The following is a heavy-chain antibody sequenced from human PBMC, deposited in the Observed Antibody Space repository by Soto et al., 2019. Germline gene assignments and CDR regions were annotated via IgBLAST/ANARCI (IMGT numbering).Heavy chain of an antibody. V-gene: IGHV4-31*03. CDR1: GGSISSGGYY. J-gene: IGHJ5*02. Sequence: QVQLQESGPGLVKPSQTLSLTCTVSGGSISSGGYYWSWIRQHPGKGLEWIGYIYYSGTTYYNPSLKSRVTRSVDTSKNQGSRKLSSVTAADTAVYYCARAAYYGGNWFDPWCQGTLVTVSS. CDR2: IYYSGTT. D-gene: IGHD4-17*01. CDR3: ARAAYYGGNWFDP.